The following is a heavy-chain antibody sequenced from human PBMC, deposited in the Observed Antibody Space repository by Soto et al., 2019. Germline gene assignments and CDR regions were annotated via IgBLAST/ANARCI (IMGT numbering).Heavy chain of an antibody. V-gene: IGHV3-15*07. CDR1: GFTFNKVW. CDR2: IKSKTDGGTT. D-gene: IGHD3-9*01. J-gene: IGHJ4*02. Sequence: GGSLRLSCAASGFTFNKVWMNWVRQAPGKGLEWVGRIKSKTDGGTTDYAAPVQGRFTISRDDSKNTLYLQMNSLKTEDTAVYYCTTQILLVLRYFDQTHVLWGPGPLVIVSS. CDR3: TTQILLVLRYFDQTHVL.